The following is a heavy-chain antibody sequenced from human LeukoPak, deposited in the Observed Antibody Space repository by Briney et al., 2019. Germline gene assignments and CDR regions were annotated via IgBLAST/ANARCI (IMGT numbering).Heavy chain of an antibody. CDR2: ISAYNGNT. CDR1: VYTFTIYG. CDR3: ASGRYSYGSGDCSGYPEDY. J-gene: IGHJ4*02. Sequence: ASVKVSCKASVYTFTIYGISWVRQAPGQGREWMVWISAYNGNTNYAQNLQERGTKTTDTSTNTAYMELRRLRSDDTAVYYCASGRYSYGSGDCSGYPEDYWGQGTLVTVSS. D-gene: IGHD5-18*01. V-gene: IGHV1-18*01.